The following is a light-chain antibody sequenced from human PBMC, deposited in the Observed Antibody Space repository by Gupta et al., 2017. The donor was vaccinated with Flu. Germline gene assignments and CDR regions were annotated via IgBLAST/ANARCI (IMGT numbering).Light chain of an antibody. Sequence: STLSASEGDSVTITCRASQSINRWLSWYQQRPGEAPKLLISKAPTLESGVPSRFSGSESETEFILTISSLQPDDFATYFCQQYSSYSTFTFGPGTRVELK. CDR3: QQYSSYSTFT. CDR2: KAP. CDR1: QSINRW. J-gene: IGKJ3*01. V-gene: IGKV1-5*03.